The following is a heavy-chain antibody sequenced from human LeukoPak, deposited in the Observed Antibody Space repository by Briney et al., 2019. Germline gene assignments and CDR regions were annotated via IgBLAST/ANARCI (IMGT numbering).Heavy chain of an antibody. J-gene: IGHJ5*02. Sequence: SQTLSLTCTVSGGSISSGGYYWSWIRQHPGKGLEWIGYIYYSGSTNYNPSLKSRVTISVDTSKNQFSLKLSSVTAADTAVYYCARGQGYCSGGSCYFTIPGGHWFDPWGQGTLVTVSS. CDR3: ARGQGYCSGGSCYFTIPGGHWFDP. CDR2: IYYSGST. V-gene: IGHV4-61*08. D-gene: IGHD2-15*01. CDR1: GGSISSGGYY.